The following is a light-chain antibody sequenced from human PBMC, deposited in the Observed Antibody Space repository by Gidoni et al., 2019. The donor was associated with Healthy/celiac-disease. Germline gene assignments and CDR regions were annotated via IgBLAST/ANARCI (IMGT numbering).Light chain of an antibody. V-gene: IGKV4-1*01. CDR2: WAS. CDR3: QQYYNTPYT. Sequence: DIVITQSPDSLDVSLGARATINCKSSQSVLYSSNNKNYLAWYQQKPGQPPKLLIYWASTRESGVPDRFSGSGSGTDFTLTISSLQAEDVAVYYFQQYYNTPYTFGQGTKLEIK. J-gene: IGKJ2*01. CDR1: QSVLYSSNNKNY.